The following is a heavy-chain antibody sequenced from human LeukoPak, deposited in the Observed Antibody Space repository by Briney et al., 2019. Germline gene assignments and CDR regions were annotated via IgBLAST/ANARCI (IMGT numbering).Heavy chain of an antibody. Sequence: GESLKISCEGSGYSFTSHWIAWVRQMPGKGLGWMGIINPSDSDTRYSPSFQGQVTISVDKSISTAYLQWSSLKASDTAMYYCARRYCSGGTCYYFDYWGQGALVTVSS. CDR1: GYSFTSHW. D-gene: IGHD2-15*01. CDR2: INPSDSDT. J-gene: IGHJ4*02. CDR3: ARRYCSGGTCYYFDY. V-gene: IGHV5-51*01.